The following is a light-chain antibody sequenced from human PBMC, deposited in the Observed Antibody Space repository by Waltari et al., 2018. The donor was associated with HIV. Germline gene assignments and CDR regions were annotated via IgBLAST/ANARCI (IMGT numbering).Light chain of an antibody. CDR2: AAY. CDR1: QSITNW. CDR3: HKANSFLT. Sequence: DIHLTQSPSSVSASVGDTVTITCRASQSITNWLAWYQQQPVNAPKLLIYAAYTLQRGVPSRFGGRGYGTDFTLTITNLQPEDFATDYCHKANSFLTFGGGTKVEIK. J-gene: IGKJ4*01. V-gene: IGKV1D-12*01.